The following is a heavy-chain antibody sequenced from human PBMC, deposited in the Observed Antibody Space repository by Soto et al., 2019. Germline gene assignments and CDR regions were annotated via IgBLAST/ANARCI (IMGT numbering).Heavy chain of an antibody. Sequence: GGSLRLSCAASGFTVSSNYMSWVRQAPGKGLEWVSVIYSGGSTYYADSVKGRFTISRDNSKNTLYLQMNSLRAEDTAVYYCASGRADSSSWYPPLDYWGQGTLVTVSS. D-gene: IGHD6-13*01. CDR2: IYSGGST. J-gene: IGHJ4*02. V-gene: IGHV3-53*01. CDR3: ASGRADSSSWYPPLDY. CDR1: GFTVSSNY.